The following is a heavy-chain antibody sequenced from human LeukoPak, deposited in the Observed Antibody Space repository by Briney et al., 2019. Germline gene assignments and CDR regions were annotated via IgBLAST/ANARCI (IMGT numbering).Heavy chain of an antibody. J-gene: IGHJ4*02. Sequence: GGSLRLSCAASGFTFSSYLMHWVRQAPGKGLVWVSRINSEGSTTNYADSVKGRFSISRDNAKNALYLQMNSLRAEDTAVYYCARGYCGGGSCYVFDYWGQGILVTVSS. V-gene: IGHV3-74*01. CDR2: INSEGSTT. CDR1: GFTFSSYL. CDR3: ARGYCGGGSCYVFDY. D-gene: IGHD2-15*01.